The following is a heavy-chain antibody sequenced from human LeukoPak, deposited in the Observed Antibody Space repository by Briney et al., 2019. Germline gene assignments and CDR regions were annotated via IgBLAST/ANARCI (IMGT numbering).Heavy chain of an antibody. V-gene: IGHV3-9*01. CDR2: ISWNSGSI. CDR1: GFTFDDYA. CDR3: AKDRGSTKYYFDY. D-gene: IGHD2-2*01. Sequence: GRSLRLSCAASGFTFDDYAMHWVRQAPGKGLEWVSGISWNSGSIGYADSVKGRFTISRDNAKNSLYLQMNSLRTEDTALYYCAKDRGSTKYYFDYWGQGTLVTVSS. J-gene: IGHJ4*02.